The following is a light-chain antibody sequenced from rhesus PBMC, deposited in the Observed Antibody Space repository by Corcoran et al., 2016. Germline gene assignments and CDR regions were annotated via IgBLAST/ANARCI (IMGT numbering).Light chain of an antibody. CDR1: QGISSY. V-gene: IGKV1-28*03. CDR2: DAS. Sequence: DIQMTQSPSSLSASVGDTVTITCRASQGISSYLNWFQQKPGKAPKPLIYDASSLESGVPSRFSGSGSGTDFTLPISSLQPEDFAAYYCLQHNSYPYSFGQGTKVEIK. J-gene: IGKJ2*01. CDR3: LQHNSYPYS.